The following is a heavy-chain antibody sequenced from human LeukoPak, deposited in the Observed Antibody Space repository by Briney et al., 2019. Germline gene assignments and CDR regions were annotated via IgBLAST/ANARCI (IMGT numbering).Heavy chain of an antibody. CDR3: ARDGWSIAAALD. CDR1: GGSISSADYY. D-gene: IGHD6-13*01. V-gene: IGHV4-30-4*01. Sequence: PSETLSLTCTVSGGSISSADYYWRWIRQPPGKGLEWIGYIYYSGSTHYNPSLKSRVTISVDTSKNQFSLKLSSVSAADTAVYYCARDGWSIAAALDWGQGTLVTVSS. J-gene: IGHJ4*02. CDR2: IYYSGST.